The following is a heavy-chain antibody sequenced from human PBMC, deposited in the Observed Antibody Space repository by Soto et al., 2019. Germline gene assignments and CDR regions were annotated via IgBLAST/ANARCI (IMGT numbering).Heavy chain of an antibody. D-gene: IGHD6-13*01. CDR1: GFTFSSYA. V-gene: IGHV3-30-3*01. CDR3: ARDSQQLIRRGPYYYGMDV. CDR2: ISYDGYNK. J-gene: IGHJ6*02. Sequence: QVQLVESGGGVDQPGGSLRLTCVVSGFTFSSYAVHWVRQAPGKGLEWVALISYDGYNKYYADSVRGRFTISRDNSRNTLYLQLSSLRAEDTAVYFCARDSQQLIRRGPYYYGMDVWGQGTTVTVSS.